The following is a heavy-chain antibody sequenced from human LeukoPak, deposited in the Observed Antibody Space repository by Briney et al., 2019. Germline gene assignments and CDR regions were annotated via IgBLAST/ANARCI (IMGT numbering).Heavy chain of an antibody. V-gene: IGHV3-48*01. CDR1: GFTFSDYR. J-gene: IGHJ5*02. CDR2: IYTPGVTT. Sequence: GALRLSCAVSGFTFSDYRMNWVGQTREKGGEGLAYIYTPGVTTYYAPSVKRRFTISRDTAKNSLYLQMNSLRAEDTAVYYCARGPPLFARWGQGTLVTVSS. CDR3: ARGPPLFAR.